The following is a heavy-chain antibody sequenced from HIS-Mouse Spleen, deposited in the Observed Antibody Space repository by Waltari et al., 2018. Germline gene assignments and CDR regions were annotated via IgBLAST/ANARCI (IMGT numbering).Heavy chain of an antibody. CDR1: GGSISSSSYY. J-gene: IGHJ2*01. CDR3: AREIPYSSSWYDWYFDL. V-gene: IGHV4-39*07. D-gene: IGHD6-13*01. Sequence: QLQLQESGPGLVKPSETLSLTCTVSGGSISSSSYYWGWIRQPPGKGLEGIGSIYYRGSTYYNPALKGRVTISVDTSKNQFSLKLSSVTAADTAVYYCAREIPYSSSWYDWYFDLWGRGTLVTVSS. CDR2: IYYRGST.